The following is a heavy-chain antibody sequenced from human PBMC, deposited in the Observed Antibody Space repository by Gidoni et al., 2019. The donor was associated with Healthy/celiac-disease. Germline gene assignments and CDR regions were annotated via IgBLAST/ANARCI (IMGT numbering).Heavy chain of an antibody. Sequence: QVQLQESGPGLVKPSETLSLTCTVSGGSISSYYWSWIRQPPGKGLEWIGYIYYSGSTNYNPSLKSRVTISVDTSKNQFSLKLSSVTAADTAVYYCARDSDGYNPRDYYFDYWGQGTLVTVSS. V-gene: IGHV4-59*01. J-gene: IGHJ4*02. CDR1: GGSISSYY. CDR3: ARDSDGYNPRDYYFDY. D-gene: IGHD5-12*01. CDR2: IYYSGST.